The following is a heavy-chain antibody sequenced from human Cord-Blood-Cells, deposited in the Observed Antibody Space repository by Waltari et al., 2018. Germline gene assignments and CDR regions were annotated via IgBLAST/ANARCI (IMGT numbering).Heavy chain of an antibody. CDR1: GFTFSRYS. V-gene: IGHV3-21*01. J-gene: IGHJ3*02. CDR3: ARSGYFGYAFDI. D-gene: IGHD3-10*01. CDR2: ISSSSSYI. Sequence: EVQLVESGGGLVKPGGSLRLSCAASGFTFSRYSMNWVRQAPGKGLEWVSSISSSSSYIYYADSVKGRLTISRDNAKNSLYLQMNSLRAEDTAVYYCARSGYFGYAFDIWGQGTMVTVSS.